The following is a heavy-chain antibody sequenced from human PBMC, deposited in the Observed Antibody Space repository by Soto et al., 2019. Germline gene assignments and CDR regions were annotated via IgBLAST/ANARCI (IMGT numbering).Heavy chain of an antibody. V-gene: IGHV1-69*13. CDR2: IIPIFGTA. CDR3: ARVGAITTAGGYYFDY. J-gene: IGHJ4*02. D-gene: IGHD1-20*01. Sequence: LVKVSCKASGGTFSSYAISWVRQAPGQGLEWMGGIIPIFGTANYAQKFQGRVTITADESTSTAYMELSSLRSEDTAVYYCARVGAITTAGGYYFDYWGQGTLVTVSS. CDR1: GGTFSSYA.